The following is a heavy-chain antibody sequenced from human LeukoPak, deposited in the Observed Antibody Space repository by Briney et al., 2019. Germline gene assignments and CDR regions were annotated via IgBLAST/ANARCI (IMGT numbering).Heavy chain of an antibody. J-gene: IGHJ4*02. CDR2: VNGDGSTI. V-gene: IGHV3-74*01. CDR1: GFTFSSYW. CDR3: VRGFPLSSGYLGDDY. Sequence: QPGGSLRLSCAASGFTFSSYWMHWVRQAPEKGLVWVSRVNGDGSTISYADSVKGRFTISRDNAKNTLYLQMNSLRAEDTAVYYCVRGFPLSSGYLGDDYWGQGILVTVSS. D-gene: IGHD3-22*01.